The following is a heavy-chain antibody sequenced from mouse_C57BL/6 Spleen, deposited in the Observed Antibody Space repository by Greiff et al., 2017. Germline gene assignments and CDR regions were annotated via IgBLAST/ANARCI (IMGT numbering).Heavy chain of an antibody. V-gene: IGHV1-74*01. J-gene: IGHJ2*01. D-gene: IGHD1-1*01. CDR1: GYTFTSYW. CDR2: IHPSDSDT. CDR3: AREDYYGAPIDY. Sequence: VQLHQPGAELVKPGASVKVSCKASGYTFTSYWMHWVKQRPGQGLEWIGSIHPSDSDTNYNQKFKGKATLTVDKSSSTACMQLSSLTSEDSAVYCGAREDYYGAPIDYWGQGTTLTVSS.